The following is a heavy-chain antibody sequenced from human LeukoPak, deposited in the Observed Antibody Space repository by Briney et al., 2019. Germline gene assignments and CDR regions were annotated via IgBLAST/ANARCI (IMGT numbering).Heavy chain of an antibody. CDR1: GFTFSSYW. V-gene: IGHV3-7*01. CDR3: ARVQYCSGGSRSPKHKQIDY. D-gene: IGHD2-15*01. CDR2: IKQDGSEK. J-gene: IGHJ4*02. Sequence: GGSLRLSCAASGFTFSSYWMSWVRQAPGKGLEWVANIKQDGSEKYYVDSVKGRFTISRDNAKNSLYLQMNSLRAEDTAVYYCARVQYCSGGSRSPKHKQIDYWGQGTLVTVSP.